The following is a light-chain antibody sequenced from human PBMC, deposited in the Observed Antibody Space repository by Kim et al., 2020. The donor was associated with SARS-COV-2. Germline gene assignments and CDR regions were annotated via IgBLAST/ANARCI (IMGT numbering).Light chain of an antibody. CDR1: QSVGSY. CDR2: DAY. V-gene: IGKV3-20*01. Sequence: DIVLTQSPGTLSVSPGERATLSCRASQSVGSYLAWYQQKPGQAPRLLIYDAYTRAPGIPDRFSGSGSGTDFTLTISRLEPEDFAVYYCQHYASSPTWTFGQGTKVDIK. J-gene: IGKJ1*01. CDR3: QHYASSPTWT.